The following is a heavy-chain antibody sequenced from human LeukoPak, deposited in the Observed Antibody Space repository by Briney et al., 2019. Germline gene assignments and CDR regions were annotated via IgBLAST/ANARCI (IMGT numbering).Heavy chain of an antibody. CDR1: GFTVSSNY. CDR3: ARVSYDILTGYLYGMDV. J-gene: IGHJ6*02. D-gene: IGHD3-9*01. CDR2: IYSGGST. Sequence: GGSLRLPCAASGFTVSSNYMSWVRQAPGKGLEWVSVIYSGGSTYYADSVKGRFTISRHNSKNTLYLQMNSLRAEDTAVYYCARVSYDILTGYLYGMDVWGQGTTVTVSS. V-gene: IGHV3-53*04.